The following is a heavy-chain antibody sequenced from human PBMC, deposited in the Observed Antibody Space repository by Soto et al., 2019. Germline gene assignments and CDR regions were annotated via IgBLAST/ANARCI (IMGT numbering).Heavy chain of an antibody. Sequence: SETLSLTCTVSGGSISSYYWSWIRQPPGKGLEWIGYIYYSGSTNYNPSLKSRVTISVDTSKNQFSLKPSSVTAADTAVYYCASHEGYSNSSKGYFYYGMDVWGQGTTVTVSS. J-gene: IGHJ6*02. D-gene: IGHD5-18*01. CDR3: ASHEGYSNSSKGYFYYGMDV. V-gene: IGHV4-59*01. CDR1: GGSISSYY. CDR2: IYYSGST.